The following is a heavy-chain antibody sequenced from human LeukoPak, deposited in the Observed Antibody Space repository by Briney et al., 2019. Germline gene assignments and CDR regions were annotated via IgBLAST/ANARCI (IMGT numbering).Heavy chain of an antibody. D-gene: IGHD3-22*01. CDR1: GFTFSSYA. Sequence: PGRSLRLSCAASGFTFSSYAMHWVCQAPGKGLEWVAVISYDGSNKYYADSVKGRFTISRDNSKSTLYLQMNSLRAEDTAVYYCARDSEVDYYDSSGLGTPADYWGQGTLVTVSS. J-gene: IGHJ4*02. CDR3: ARDSEVDYYDSSGLGTPADY. CDR2: ISYDGSNK. V-gene: IGHV3-30*04.